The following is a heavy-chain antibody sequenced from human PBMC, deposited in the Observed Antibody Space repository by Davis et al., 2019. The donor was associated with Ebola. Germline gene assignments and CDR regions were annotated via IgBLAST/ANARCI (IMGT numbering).Heavy chain of an antibody. CDR3: ARVASLVSSTRGFDS. V-gene: IGHV5-51*01. CDR1: GYSFTSYW. J-gene: IGHJ4*02. D-gene: IGHD2-2*01. CDR2: IYPRDSDT. Sequence: GGSLRLSCKGSGYSFTSYWIGWVRQMPGKGLECMGVIYPRDSDTRYSPSFQGQVTISADKSINTAYLQWSSLKASDTAMYYCARVASLVSSTRGFDSWGQGTLVTVSS.